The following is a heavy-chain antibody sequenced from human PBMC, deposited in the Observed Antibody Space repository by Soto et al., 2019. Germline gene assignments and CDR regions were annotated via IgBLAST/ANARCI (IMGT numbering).Heavy chain of an antibody. CDR3: TTDLGGGDGVDAFDI. J-gene: IGHJ3*02. Sequence: EVQLVESGGGLVKPGGSLRLSCAASGFTFSNAWMSWVRQAPGKGLEWVGRIKSKTDGGTTDYAAPVNGRFTMSRDDSKNTLYLQMNSLKTEDTAVYYCTTDLGGGDGVDAFDIWGQGTMVTVSS. CDR1: GFTFSNAW. V-gene: IGHV3-15*01. D-gene: IGHD2-21*02. CDR2: IKSKTDGGTT.